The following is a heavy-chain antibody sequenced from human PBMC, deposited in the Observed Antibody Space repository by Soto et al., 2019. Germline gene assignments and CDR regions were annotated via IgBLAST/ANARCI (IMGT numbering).Heavy chain of an antibody. CDR2: IYYSGST. CDR1: GGSISSYY. J-gene: IGHJ5*02. Sequence: SETLSLTCTVSGGSISSYYWSWIRQPPGKGLEWIGYIYYSGSTNYNPSLKSRVTISVDTSKNQFSLKLSSVTAADTAVYYCARRFRDWFDPWGQGTLVTVSS. V-gene: IGHV4-59*08. CDR3: ARRFRDWFDP.